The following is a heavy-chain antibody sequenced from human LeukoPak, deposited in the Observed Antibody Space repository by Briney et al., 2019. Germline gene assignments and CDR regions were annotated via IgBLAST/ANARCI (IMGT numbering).Heavy chain of an antibody. D-gene: IGHD6-13*01. CDR3: ASEGSSWYYFDY. CDR1: GFTFSSYW. V-gene: IGHV3-74*01. Sequence: GGPLRLSCAASGFTFSSYWMHWVRQAPGKGLVWVSRINSDGSRTSYADSVKGRFTISRDNAKNTLYLQMNSLRAEDTAVYYCASEGSSWYYFDYWGQGTLVTVSS. CDR2: INSDGSRT. J-gene: IGHJ4*02.